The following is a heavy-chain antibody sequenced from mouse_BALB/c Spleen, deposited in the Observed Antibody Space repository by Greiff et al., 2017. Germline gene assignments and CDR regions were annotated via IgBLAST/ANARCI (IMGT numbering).Heavy chain of an antibody. CDR2: ISSGGGST. V-gene: IGHV5-12-1*01. D-gene: IGHD2-10*02. CDR1: GFAFSSYD. CDR3: ARHGPYGNYLYYAMDY. Sequence: EVKLVESGGGLVKPGGSLKLSCAASGFAFSSYDMSWVRQTPEKRLAWVAYISSGGGSTYYPDTVKGRFTISRDNAKNTLYLQMSSLKSEDTAMYYCARHGPYGNYLYYAMDYWGQGTSVTVSS. J-gene: IGHJ4*01.